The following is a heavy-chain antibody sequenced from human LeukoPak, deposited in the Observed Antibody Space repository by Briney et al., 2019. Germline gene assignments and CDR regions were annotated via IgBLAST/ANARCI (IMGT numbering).Heavy chain of an antibody. CDR2: IYTSGST. CDR3: ARDSSSGYNWFDP. J-gene: IGHJ5*02. D-gene: IGHD6-19*01. Sequence: SETLSLTCTVSGGXMSSYYCSWIRQPPGKGLEWIGRIYTSGSTNYNPSLKSRVTMSVDTSKNQFSLKLSSVTAADTAVYYCARDSSSGYNWFDPWGQGTLVTVSS. CDR1: GGXMSSYY. V-gene: IGHV4-4*07.